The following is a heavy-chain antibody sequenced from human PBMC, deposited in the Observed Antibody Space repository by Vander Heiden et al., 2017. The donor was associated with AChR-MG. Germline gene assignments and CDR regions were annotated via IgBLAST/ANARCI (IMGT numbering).Heavy chain of an antibody. V-gene: IGHV3-48*03. D-gene: IGHD3-3*01. Sequence: EVQLVESGGGLVQPGGSLRLSCAASGFTFSSYEMNWVRQAPGKGLEWVSYISSSGSTIYYADSVKGRFTISRDNAKNSLYLQMNSLRAEDTAVNYCARDYDFWSGYYKGDYYGMDVWGQGTTVTVSS. CDR3: ARDYDFWSGYYKGDYYGMDV. J-gene: IGHJ6*02. CDR2: ISSSGSTI. CDR1: GFTFSSYE.